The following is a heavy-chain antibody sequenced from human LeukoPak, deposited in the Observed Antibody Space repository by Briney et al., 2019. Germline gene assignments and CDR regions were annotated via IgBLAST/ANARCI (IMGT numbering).Heavy chain of an antibody. J-gene: IGHJ4*02. V-gene: IGHV3-7*04. CDR3: ARGSGDY. Sequence: GGSLRLSCAASGFTFSNYGMTWVRQAPGKGLEWVANIKQDGSEKYYVDSVKGRFTISRDNAKKSLYLQMTSLRDEDTAVYYCARGSGDYSGQGTLVTVSS. CDR1: GFTFSNYG. CDR2: IKQDGSEK.